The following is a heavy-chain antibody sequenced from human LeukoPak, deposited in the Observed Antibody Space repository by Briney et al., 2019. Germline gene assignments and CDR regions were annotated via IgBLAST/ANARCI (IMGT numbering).Heavy chain of an antibody. V-gene: IGHV3-7*04. Sequence: GGSLRLSCAASGFTFSSYCMIWVRQAPGKGREWVAQIKRDRSYIYCVDSVKGRFTISRENAKNSLSLQLNSMRPEDTAVYYCARAANIDNWGQGTLVSVSS. CDR2: IKRDRSYI. J-gene: IGHJ4*02. CDR1: GFTFSSYC. CDR3: ARAANIDN. D-gene: IGHD4/OR15-4a*01.